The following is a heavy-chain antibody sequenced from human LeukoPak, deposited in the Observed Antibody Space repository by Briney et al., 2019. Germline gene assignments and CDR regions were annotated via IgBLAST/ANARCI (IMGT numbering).Heavy chain of an antibody. Sequence: PGRSLRLSCAASGFPFSSYGMHWVRQAPGKGLEWVAVIWSDGSNKYYADSVKGRFTISRDNSKNTLYLQMNSLRAEDTAVYYCAKEYIAVAGTGHDYYYYYMDVWGKGTTVTVPS. CDR2: IWSDGSNK. J-gene: IGHJ6*03. CDR1: GFPFSSYG. V-gene: IGHV3-33*06. CDR3: AKEYIAVAGTGHDYYYYYMDV. D-gene: IGHD6-19*01.